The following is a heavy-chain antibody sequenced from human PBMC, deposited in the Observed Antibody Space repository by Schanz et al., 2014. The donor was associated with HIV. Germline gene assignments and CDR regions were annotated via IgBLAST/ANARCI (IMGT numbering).Heavy chain of an antibody. V-gene: IGHV1-69*01. Sequence: QVQLVQSGAEVKKPGSSVKVFCRASGGTFINYAISWLRQAPGQGPEWMGWINPYNGNTNSAQKFQGRATITADESTSTAYMELSSLRSEDTAVYYCARDSPVAAGTLDYWGQGTLVTVSS. J-gene: IGHJ4*02. D-gene: IGHD6-13*01. CDR3: ARDSPVAAGTLDY. CDR1: GGTFINYA. CDR2: INPYNGNT.